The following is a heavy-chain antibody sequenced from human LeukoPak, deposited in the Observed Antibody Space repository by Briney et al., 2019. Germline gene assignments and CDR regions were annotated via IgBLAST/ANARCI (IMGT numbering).Heavy chain of an antibody. J-gene: IGHJ1*01. D-gene: IGHD1-14*01. CDR2: ISPDGTVT. V-gene: IGHV3-74*01. CDR3: ARDVGFSPDR. CDR1: GFALSDSW. Sequence: GGSLRLSCVASGFALSDSWMHWVRQTPGKGLVWVSHISPDGTVTNYADFVKGRFIISRDNAKNTVLLQINSLRAEDTSVYFCARDVGFSPDRWGQGTLVTVSS.